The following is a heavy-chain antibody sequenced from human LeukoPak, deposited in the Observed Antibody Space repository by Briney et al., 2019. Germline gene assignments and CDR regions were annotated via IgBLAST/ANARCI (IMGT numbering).Heavy chain of an antibody. CDR3: ARETPDAFDI. CDR1: GITFSSYS. CDR2: ISSSSSTL. V-gene: IGHV3-48*02. D-gene: IGHD1-14*01. Sequence: GGSLRLSCVASGITFSSYSMNWVRQAPGKGLEWVSYISSSSSTLYYAHSVKGRFTISRVNAKNSLYLQMNSLRDEDTAVYYCARETPDAFDIWGQGTMVTVSS. J-gene: IGHJ3*02.